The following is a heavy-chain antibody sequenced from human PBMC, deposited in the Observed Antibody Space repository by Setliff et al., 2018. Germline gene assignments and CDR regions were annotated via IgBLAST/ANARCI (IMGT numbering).Heavy chain of an antibody. CDR1: GASITSYY. J-gene: IGHJ6*04. Sequence: PPETLSLTCSVSGASITSYYWSWIRQPPGKGLEWIAYIHNNGRIKYNPALKSRVTISLDTSKNQFSLNLNSATAADTAVYYCARHALSFDSAWDVWGKGTTVTVSS. V-gene: IGHV4-59*08. CDR2: IHNNGRI. D-gene: IGHD3-9*01. CDR3: ARHALSFDSAWDV.